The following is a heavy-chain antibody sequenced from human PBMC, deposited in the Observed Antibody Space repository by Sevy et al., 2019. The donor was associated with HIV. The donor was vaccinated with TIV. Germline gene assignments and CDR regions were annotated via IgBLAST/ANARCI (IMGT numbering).Heavy chain of an antibody. CDR3: VREGLGGFSYSLDC. V-gene: IGHV3-7*01. D-gene: IGHD3-16*01. CDR2: IKVDGSEK. Sequence: GGSLRLSCAASGFTFSNYWMTWVRQAPGKGLEWVANIKVDGSEKYYVDSVKGRFTISRDNAKNSLYLQMNSLRAEDTGVYYCVREGLGGFSYSLDCWGQGTLVTVSS. CDR1: GFTFSNYW. J-gene: IGHJ4*02.